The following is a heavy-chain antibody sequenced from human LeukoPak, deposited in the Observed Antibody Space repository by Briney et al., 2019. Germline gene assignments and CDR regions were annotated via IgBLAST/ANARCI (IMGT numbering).Heavy chain of an antibody. CDR3: ARDRDSSGCHDY. V-gene: IGHV4-59*01. J-gene: IGHJ4*02. Sequence: SETLSLTCTVSGGSISSYYWSWIRQPPGKGLEWIGYIYYSGSTNYNPSLKSRVTISVDTSKNQFSLKRSSVTAADTAVYYCARDRDSSGCHDYWGQGTLVTVSS. CDR2: IYYSGST. CDR1: GGSISSYY. D-gene: IGHD6-19*01.